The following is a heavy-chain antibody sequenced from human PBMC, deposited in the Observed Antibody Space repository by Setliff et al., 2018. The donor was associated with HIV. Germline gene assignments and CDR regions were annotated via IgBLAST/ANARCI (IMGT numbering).Heavy chain of an antibody. V-gene: IGHV3-7*03. CDR1: GFTFRSFC. CDR3: ATDSSGYYLGGFDY. J-gene: IGHJ4*02. Sequence: GGSLRLSCAASGFTFRSFCLSWVRQVPGKGLEWVANINENGNEKYYVDSVKGRFTISRDNAKNSLYLQMNSVRAEDTAVYYCATDSSGYYLGGFDYWGQGTLVTVSS. CDR2: INENGNEK. D-gene: IGHD3-22*01.